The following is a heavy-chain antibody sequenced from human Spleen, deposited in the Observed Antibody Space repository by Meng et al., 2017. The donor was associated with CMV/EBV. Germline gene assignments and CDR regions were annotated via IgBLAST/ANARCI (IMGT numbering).Heavy chain of an antibody. J-gene: IGHJ4*02. Sequence: GESLKISCVASGFTFSSYVLHWVRQAPGKGLEWLAVTSFDGSNKNYADSVKGRFTISRDNSKNTLYLQMNSLRAEDTAVYYCARCRGSRYSGYDWQLDYWGQGTLVTVSS. CDR3: ARCRGSRYSGYDWQLDY. V-gene: IGHV3-30-3*01. CDR1: GFTFSSYV. D-gene: IGHD5-12*01. CDR2: TSFDGSNK.